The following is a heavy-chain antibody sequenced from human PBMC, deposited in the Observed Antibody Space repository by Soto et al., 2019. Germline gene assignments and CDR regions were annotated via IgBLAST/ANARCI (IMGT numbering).Heavy chain of an antibody. CDR3: ARHVGGYCSEGSCYPGWFDP. D-gene: IGHD2-15*01. J-gene: IGHJ5*02. CDR1: GGSISRSTYY. Sequence: SETLSLTCTVPGGSISRSTYYWGWIRQPPGKGLEWIGSIYYSGFTYYSPSLKSRVTTSADTSKNQLSLKLNSVTAADTAVYYCARHVGGYCSEGSCYPGWFDPWGQGTLVTVSS. V-gene: IGHV4-39*01. CDR2: IYYSGFT.